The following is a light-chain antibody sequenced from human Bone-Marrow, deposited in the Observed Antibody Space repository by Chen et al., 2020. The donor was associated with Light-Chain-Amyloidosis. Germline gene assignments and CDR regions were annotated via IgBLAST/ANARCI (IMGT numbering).Light chain of an antibody. CDR3: SSYTITNTLV. J-gene: IGLJ1*01. V-gene: IGLV2-14*01. CDR2: EVT. Sequence: QSALTQPASVSGSPGQSTTTSCTGTRNDVGGDNHVSWYQQHPDKAPKLMIYEVTNRPSWVPDRFSGSKSDNTASLTISGLQTEDEADYFCSSYTITNTLVFGSGTRVTVL. CDR1: RNDVGGDNH.